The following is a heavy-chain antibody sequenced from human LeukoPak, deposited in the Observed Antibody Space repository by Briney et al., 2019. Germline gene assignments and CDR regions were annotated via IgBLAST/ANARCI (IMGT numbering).Heavy chain of an antibody. Sequence: GGSLRLSCAASGFTFSSYWMSWVRQAPGKGLEWVANIKQDGSEKYYVDSVKGRFTISRDNTKTSLYLQMNSLRAEDTAVYYCAELGITMIGGVWGKGTTVTISS. D-gene: IGHD3-10*02. CDR1: GFTFSSYW. J-gene: IGHJ6*04. CDR3: AELGITMIGGV. V-gene: IGHV3-7*01. CDR2: IKQDGSEK.